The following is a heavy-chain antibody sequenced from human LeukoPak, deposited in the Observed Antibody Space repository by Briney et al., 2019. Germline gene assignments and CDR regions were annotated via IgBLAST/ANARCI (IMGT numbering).Heavy chain of an antibody. CDR1: GFTFSSYW. D-gene: IGHD1-26*01. Sequence: GGSLRLSCAASGFTFSSYWMHWVRQAPGKGLVWVSRINKDGSSTTYADSVKGRFTISRDNAKNSLYLQMNSLRAEDTAVYYCARAKHEWELPVNFDDWGQGTLVTVSS. CDR3: ARAKHEWELPVNFDD. J-gene: IGHJ4*02. V-gene: IGHV3-74*01. CDR2: INKDGSST.